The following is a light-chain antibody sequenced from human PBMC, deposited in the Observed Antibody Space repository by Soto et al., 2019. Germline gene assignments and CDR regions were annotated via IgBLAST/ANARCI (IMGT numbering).Light chain of an antibody. CDR3: SSYTTSYFYV. CDR2: GVK. J-gene: IGLJ1*01. CDR1: SSDIGTYIY. V-gene: IGLV2-14*01. Sequence: SALTQPASVSGSPGQSITISCTGTSSDIGTYIYVSWYLQHPGKAPKLLIYGVKNRPSGVSYRFSASKSAFTASLTISGLQAEDEAHYYCSSYTTSYFYVFGPGTKVTVL.